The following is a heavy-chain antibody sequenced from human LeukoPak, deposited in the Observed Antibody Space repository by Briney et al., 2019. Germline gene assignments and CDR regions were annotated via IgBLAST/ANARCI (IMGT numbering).Heavy chain of an antibody. Sequence: GGSLRLSCAASGFTFSSYSMNWVRQAPGKGLEWDSYISSSSSTIYYADSVKGRFTISRDSAKNSLYLQMNSLRAEDTAVYYCARGPIRQLVRWYYFDYWGQGTLVTVSS. V-gene: IGHV3-48*01. CDR3: ARGPIRQLVRWYYFDY. CDR1: GFTFSSYS. D-gene: IGHD6-13*01. CDR2: ISSSSSTI. J-gene: IGHJ4*02.